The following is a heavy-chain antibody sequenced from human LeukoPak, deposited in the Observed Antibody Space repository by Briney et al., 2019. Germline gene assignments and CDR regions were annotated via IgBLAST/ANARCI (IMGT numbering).Heavy chain of an antibody. Sequence: ASETLSLTCTVSGGSISSFYWNWIRQPPGKGLEWIAYIYHSGDTRYNPSLKSRVTISVDTSKSQFSLKLSSVTAADTAVYYCARGGGKLFSSPEYFQHWGQGTLVTVSS. V-gene: IGHV4-59*01. CDR3: ARGGGKLFSSPEYFQH. CDR1: GGSISSFY. J-gene: IGHJ1*01. CDR2: IYHSGDT. D-gene: IGHD2-8*01.